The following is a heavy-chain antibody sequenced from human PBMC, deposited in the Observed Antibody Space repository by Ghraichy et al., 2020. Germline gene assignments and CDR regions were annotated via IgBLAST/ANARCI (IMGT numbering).Heavy chain of an antibody. CDR3: AWIRAAGIFYYYGMDV. D-gene: IGHD6-13*01. V-gene: IGHV2-70*01. CDR1: GFSLSTTGMC. J-gene: IGHJ6*02. Sequence: SGPTLVKPTQTLTLTCTFSGFSLSTTGMCVSWIRQPPGWALEWLAVIDWDDDKYYSTSLKTRLTISQDTSKNQVVLTMANMDPADTATYYCAWIRAAGIFYYYGMDVWGQGTAVTVSS. CDR2: IDWDDDK.